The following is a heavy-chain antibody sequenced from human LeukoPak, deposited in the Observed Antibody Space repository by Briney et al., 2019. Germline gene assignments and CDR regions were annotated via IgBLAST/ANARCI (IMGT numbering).Heavy chain of an antibody. D-gene: IGHD3-10*01. CDR3: ARDQAAYYTTEYFYFMDV. V-gene: IGHV3-21*01. CDR1: GFTFSSYS. Sequence: PGGSLRLSCAASGFTFSSYSMNWVRQAPGKGLEWVSSISSSSSYIYYADSVKGRFTISRDNAKNSLYLQMNSLRAEDTAVYYCARDQAAYYTTEYFYFMDVWGKGTAVTVSS. J-gene: IGHJ6*03. CDR2: ISSSSSYI.